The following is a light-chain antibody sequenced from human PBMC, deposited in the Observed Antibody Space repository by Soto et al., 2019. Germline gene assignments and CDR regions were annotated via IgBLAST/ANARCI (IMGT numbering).Light chain of an antibody. V-gene: IGLV2-14*01. Sequence: QSALTQPASVSGSPGQSITISCTGTSSDVGGFNSVSWYQQHPGKAPKVMIYEVSNRPPGVSNRFSGSKSGNTASLTISGLQAEDEADYYCSSYTSSITILFGGGTKLTVL. CDR1: SSDVGGFNS. CDR3: SSYTSSITIL. J-gene: IGLJ2*01. CDR2: EVS.